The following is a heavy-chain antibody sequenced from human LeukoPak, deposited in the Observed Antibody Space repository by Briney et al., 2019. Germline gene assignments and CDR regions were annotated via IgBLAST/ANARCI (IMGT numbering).Heavy chain of an antibody. CDR3: ARGNSGYSSLYYFDY. D-gene: IGHD5-18*01. V-gene: IGHV4-59*01. CDR2: IYYSGST. CDR1: GGSISSYY. Sequence: SETLSLTCSVSGGSISSYYWSWIRQSPGKGLEWIGYIYYSGSTNYNPSLKSRVTISVDTSKNQFSLKLSSVTAADTAVYYCARGNSGYSSLYYFDYWGQGTLVTVSS. J-gene: IGHJ4*02.